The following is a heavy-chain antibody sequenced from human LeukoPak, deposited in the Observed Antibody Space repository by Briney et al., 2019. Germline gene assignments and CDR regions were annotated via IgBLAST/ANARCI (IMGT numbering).Heavy chain of an antibody. Sequence: GGSLSFSCAASRFTFSSYGMNWVRQAPRKGLEWVSYISSSSSTIYYADSVKGRFTISRDNAKNSLYLQMNILRAEDTAVYYCARATRSYHYYYYYMDVWGKGTTVTVSS. CDR2: ISSSSSTI. CDR1: RFTFSSYG. D-gene: IGHD1-26*01. CDR3: ARATRSYHYYYYYMDV. V-gene: IGHV3-48*01. J-gene: IGHJ6*03.